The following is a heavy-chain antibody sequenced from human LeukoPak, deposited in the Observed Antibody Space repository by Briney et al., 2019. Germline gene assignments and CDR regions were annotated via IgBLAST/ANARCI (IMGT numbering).Heavy chain of an antibody. CDR2: IYYSGST. J-gene: IGHJ4*02. CDR1: GGSISSYY. CDR3: ARVGVIVRGVFDY. V-gene: IGHV4-59*01. D-gene: IGHD3-10*01. Sequence: SETLSLTCTVSGGSISSYYWSWIRQPPGKGLEWIGYIYYSGSTNYNPSLKSRVTISVDTSKNQFSLKLSSVTAADTAVYHCARVGVIVRGVFDYWGQGTLVTVSS.